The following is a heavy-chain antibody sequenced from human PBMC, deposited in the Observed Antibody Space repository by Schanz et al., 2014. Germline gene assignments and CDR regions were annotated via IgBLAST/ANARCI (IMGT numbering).Heavy chain of an antibody. CDR2: ISASGGDT. V-gene: IGHV3-23*01. J-gene: IGHJ4*02. CDR1: EFTFSTDA. CDR3: ARGGPAYYFDD. Sequence: DVHLLESGGGLVQPGGSLRLSCAASEFTFSTDAMSWVRQAPGKGLEWLSVISASGGDTYYADSVKGRFTISRDNSKNTLYLQMNSLRAEDTAVYYCARGGPAYYFDDWGQGTLXTVSS.